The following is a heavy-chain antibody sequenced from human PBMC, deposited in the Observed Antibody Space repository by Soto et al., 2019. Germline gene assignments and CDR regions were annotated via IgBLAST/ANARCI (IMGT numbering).Heavy chain of an antibody. J-gene: IGHJ4*02. Sequence: QVQLQESGPGLVKPSETLSLTCAGSGASVSRIGFNWGWIRQPPGQGMEWIGSIYDAGTTFYNPSLKSRVTISADTSKNHFPLRLTTVTAADTAVYYCASRGSGHTFDYWGQGTLVTVSS. V-gene: IGHV4-39*01. CDR3: ASRGSGHTFDY. CDR1: GASVSRIGFN. CDR2: IYDAGTT. D-gene: IGHD3-10*01.